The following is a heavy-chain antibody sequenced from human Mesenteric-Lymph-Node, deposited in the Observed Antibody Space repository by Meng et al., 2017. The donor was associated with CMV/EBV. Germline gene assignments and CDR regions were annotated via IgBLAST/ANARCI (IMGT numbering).Heavy chain of an antibody. CDR1: GYTFTNYG. Sequence: ASVKVSCKASGYTFTNYGITWVRQAPGQGLEWMGWISGYNGNTDYAQKFQGRVTWTIDTPTSTAYMALRSLRSDDTAVYYCARQPHYITIFGVVKKDWFDPWGQGTLVTVSS. V-gene: IGHV1-18*01. CDR3: ARQPHYITIFGVVKKDWFDP. CDR2: ISGYNGNT. J-gene: IGHJ5*02. D-gene: IGHD3-3*01.